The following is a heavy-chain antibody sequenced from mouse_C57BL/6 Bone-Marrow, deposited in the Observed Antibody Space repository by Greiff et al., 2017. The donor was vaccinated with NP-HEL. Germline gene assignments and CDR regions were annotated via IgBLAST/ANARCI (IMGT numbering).Heavy chain of an antibody. Sequence: EVQVVESGAELVRPGASVKLSCTASGFNIKDDYMHWVKQRPEQGLEWIGWIDPENGDTEYASKFQGKATITADTSSNTAYLQLSSLTSEDTAVYYCTTVYYDYDDYYAMDYWGQGTSVTVSS. CDR2: IDPENGDT. D-gene: IGHD2-4*01. CDR3: TTVYYDYDDYYAMDY. V-gene: IGHV14-4*01. CDR1: GFNIKDDY. J-gene: IGHJ4*01.